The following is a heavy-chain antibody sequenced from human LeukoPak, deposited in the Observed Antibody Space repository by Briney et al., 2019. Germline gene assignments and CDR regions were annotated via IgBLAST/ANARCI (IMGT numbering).Heavy chain of an antibody. J-gene: IGHJ4*02. CDR1: GGSISSSNW. Sequence: PSGTLSLTCAVSGGSISSSNWWSWVRQPPGKGLEWIGYIYYSGNTYYNPSLKSRVTISVDTSKNQFSLKLSSMTTADTAVYYCARDRSSGSGKYYFDYWGQGTLVTVSS. CDR2: IYYSGNT. V-gene: IGHV4-4*02. D-gene: IGHD6-13*01. CDR3: ARDRSSGSGKYYFDY.